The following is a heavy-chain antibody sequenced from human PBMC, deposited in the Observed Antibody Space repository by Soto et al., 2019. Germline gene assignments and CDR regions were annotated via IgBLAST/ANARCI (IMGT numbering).Heavy chain of an antibody. V-gene: IGHV3-7*02. CDR2: IKQDGSEK. D-gene: IGHD3-22*01. Sequence: EVQLVESGGGLVQPGGSLRLSCAASGFTFSSYWMSWVRQAPGKGLEWVGNIKQDGSEKYYVDSVKGRFTISRDNAKNSLYLQMNSLRAEDTAVYYCARYITMITTTPFDYWGQGTLVTVSS. CDR1: GFTFSSYW. CDR3: ARYITMITTTPFDY. J-gene: IGHJ4*02.